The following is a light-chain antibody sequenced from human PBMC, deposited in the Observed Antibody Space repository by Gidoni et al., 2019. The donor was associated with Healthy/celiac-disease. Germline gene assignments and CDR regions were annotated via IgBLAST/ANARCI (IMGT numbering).Light chain of an antibody. CDR3: QQYNNWPRT. J-gene: IGKJ1*01. CDR2: GAA. V-gene: IGKV3-15*01. CDR1: QSVSSN. Sequence: EIVMTQSPATLSVSPGERATLSCRASQSVSSNLPWYQQKPGQAPRLLIYGAATRATGIPARFSGSGSGTEFTLTISSLQSEDFAVYYCQQYNNWPRTFGQXTKVEIK.